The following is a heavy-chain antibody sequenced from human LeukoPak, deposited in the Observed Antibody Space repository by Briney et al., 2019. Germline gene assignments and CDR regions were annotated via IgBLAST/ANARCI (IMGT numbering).Heavy chain of an antibody. V-gene: IGHV3-49*04. J-gene: IGHJ4*02. CDR3: TRALLGYPDFAPGF. CDR2: IRSKAYGGTT. D-gene: IGHD3-3*01. CDR1: GFTFGDYA. Sequence: GGSLRLSCTASGFTFGDYAMSWVRQAPGKGLEWVGFIRSKAYGGTTEYAASVKGRFTISRDDSQRTAYPAMNSLQTEDTAVFYWTRALLGYPDFAPGFWGQGTLVTVSS.